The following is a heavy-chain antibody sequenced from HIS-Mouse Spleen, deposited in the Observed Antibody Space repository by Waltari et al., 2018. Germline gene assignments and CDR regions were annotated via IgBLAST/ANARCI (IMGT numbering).Heavy chain of an antibody. V-gene: IGHV1-8*01. CDR2: MNPDSGNT. J-gene: IGHJ4*02. CDR3: ARGHDYSNYFDY. D-gene: IGHD4-4*01. Sequence: QVQLVQSGAEGKKPGASVKVSCKASGYTFTSYDIKWVRQAPGQGLERMGWMNPDSGNTGYAQKFQGRVTMTRNTSISTAYMELSSLRSEDTAVYYCARGHDYSNYFDYWGQGTLVTVSS. CDR1: GYTFTSYD.